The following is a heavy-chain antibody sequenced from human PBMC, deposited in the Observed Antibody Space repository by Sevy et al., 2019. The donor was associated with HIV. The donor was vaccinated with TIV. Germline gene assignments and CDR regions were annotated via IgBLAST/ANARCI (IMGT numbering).Heavy chain of an antibody. D-gene: IGHD3-22*01. Sequence: GGSLRLSCAASGFTFSSYGMHWVRQAPGKGLEWVAVISYDGSNKYYADSVKGRFTISRDNSKNTLYLQMNSLRAEDTAVYYCAKDGRDGSSGYYYSYYFDYWGQGTLVTVSS. CDR1: GFTFSSYG. J-gene: IGHJ4*02. CDR2: ISYDGSNK. V-gene: IGHV3-30*18. CDR3: AKDGRDGSSGYYYSYYFDY.